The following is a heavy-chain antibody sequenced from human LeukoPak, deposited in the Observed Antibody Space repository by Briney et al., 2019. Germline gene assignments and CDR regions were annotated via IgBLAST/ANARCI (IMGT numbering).Heavy chain of an antibody. CDR2: ISSDGNT. CDR3: ARHYGP. D-gene: IGHD3-10*01. CDR1: GDSVSSSSYY. V-gene: IGHV4-39*01. J-gene: IGHJ5*02. Sequence: PSETLSLTCTVSGDSVSSSSYYWDWIRQPPGKGLEWIGSISSDGNTHYNTSLKSRVTMSVDTSKNQFSLKLTSVTAADTAVYFCARHYGPWGQGTLVTVSS.